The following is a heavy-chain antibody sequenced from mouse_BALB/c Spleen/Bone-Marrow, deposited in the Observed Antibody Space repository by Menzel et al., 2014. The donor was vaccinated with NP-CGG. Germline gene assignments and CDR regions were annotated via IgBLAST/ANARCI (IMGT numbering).Heavy chain of an antibody. CDR1: GYTFSSYW. CDR2: ILPGSGST. D-gene: IGHD1-1*01. V-gene: IGHV1-9*01. Sequence: VQLQQSGAELMKPGASVKISCKATGYTFSSYWIEWVKQRPGHGLEWIGEILPGSGSTNYNEKFKGKATFTADTPSNTAYMQLSSLTSEGSAVYYCAREDGLWYFDVWGAGTTVTVSS. CDR3: AREDGLWYFDV. J-gene: IGHJ1*01.